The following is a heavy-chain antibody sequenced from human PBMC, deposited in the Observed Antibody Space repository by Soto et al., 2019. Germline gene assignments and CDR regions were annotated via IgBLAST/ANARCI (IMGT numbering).Heavy chain of an antibody. CDR2: ISFDGSNE. V-gene: IGHV3-30*18. CDR1: GFMFNAYG. CDR3: VKAGTIAGTGTTPRAFDV. D-gene: IGHD1-1*01. Sequence: HPGGSLRLSCAASGFMFNAYGMHWVRQAPGKGLEWVATISFDGSNEYYTESVKGRFTISRDNSQNTLYLEMLSLRPEDTAVFYCVKAGTIAGTGTTPRAFDVWGQGTMVTVS. J-gene: IGHJ3*01.